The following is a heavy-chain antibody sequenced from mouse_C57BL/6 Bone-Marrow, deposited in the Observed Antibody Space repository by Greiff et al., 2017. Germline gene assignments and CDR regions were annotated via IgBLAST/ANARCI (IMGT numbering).Heavy chain of an antibody. V-gene: IGHV1-22*01. Sequence: EVQLQQSGPELVKPGASVKMSCKASGYTFTDYNMHWVKQSHGKSLEWIGYINPNNGGTSYNQKFKGKATLTVNKSSSTAYMELRSLTSEDSAVYYCARGEGIYPYFDYWGQGTTLTVSS. D-gene: IGHD1-1*01. J-gene: IGHJ2*01. CDR3: ARGEGIYPYFDY. CDR1: GYTFTDYN. CDR2: INPNNGGT.